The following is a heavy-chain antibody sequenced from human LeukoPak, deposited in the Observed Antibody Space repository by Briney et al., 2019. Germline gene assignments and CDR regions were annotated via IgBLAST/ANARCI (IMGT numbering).Heavy chain of an antibody. Sequence: SQTLSLTFAISGYSVSSNSAAWNWIRQSPSRGLEWLGRTYCRSKWYNDYAVSVESRITINPDTSKNQFSLQLNSVTPEDTAVYYCARTPSDFGPFDYWGQGTLVTVSS. V-gene: IGHV6-1*01. D-gene: IGHD3-10*01. CDR3: ARTPSDFGPFDY. CDR1: GYSVSSNSAA. CDR2: TYCRSKWYN. J-gene: IGHJ4*02.